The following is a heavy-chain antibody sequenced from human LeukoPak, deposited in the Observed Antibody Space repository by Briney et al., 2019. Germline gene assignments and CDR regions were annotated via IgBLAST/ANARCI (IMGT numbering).Heavy chain of an antibody. J-gene: IGHJ5*02. CDR1: GSIFSSYG. D-gene: IGHD2-2*01. V-gene: IGHV3-33*01. Sequence: GGSLRLSCAASGSIFSSYGMHWVRQAPGKGLEWVAVIWYDGSNKYYADSVKGRFTISRDNSTNTLYLQMNSLRAEDTAVYYCARRYCSSTSCYFSTWFNPWGQGTLVTVSS. CDR2: IWYDGSNK. CDR3: ARRYCSSTSCYFSTWFNP.